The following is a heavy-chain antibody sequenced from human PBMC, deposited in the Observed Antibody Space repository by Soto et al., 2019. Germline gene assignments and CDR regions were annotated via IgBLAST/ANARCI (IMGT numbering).Heavy chain of an antibody. D-gene: IGHD2-21*02. CDR2: INPSGGST. V-gene: IGHV1-46*01. J-gene: IGHJ4*02. Sequence: ASVKVSCKASGYTFTSYYMHWVRQAPGQGLEWKGIINPSGGSTSYAQKFQGRVTMTRDTSTSTVYMELSSLRSEDTAVYYCAREGPIIVVVTAALDYWGQGTLVTVSS. CDR3: AREGPIIVVVTAALDY. CDR1: GYTFTSYY.